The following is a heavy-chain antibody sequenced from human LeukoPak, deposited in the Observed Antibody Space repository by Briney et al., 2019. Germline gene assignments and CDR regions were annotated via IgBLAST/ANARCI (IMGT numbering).Heavy chain of an antibody. CDR2: ISYDGSNK. Sequence: GRSLRLSCAASGFTFSSYGMHWVRQAPGKGLEWVAVISYDGSNKYYADSVKGRFTISRDNSKNTLYLQMNSLRAEDTAVYYCARTYYYDSSGYLGAVDYWGQGTLVTVSS. J-gene: IGHJ4*02. CDR1: GFTFSSYG. D-gene: IGHD3-22*01. V-gene: IGHV3-30*03. CDR3: ARTYYYDSSGYLGAVDY.